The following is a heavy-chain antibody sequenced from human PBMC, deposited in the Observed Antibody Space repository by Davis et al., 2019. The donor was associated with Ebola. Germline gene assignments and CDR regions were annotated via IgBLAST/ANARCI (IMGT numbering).Heavy chain of an antibody. V-gene: IGHV3-7*01. CDR2: TIEDGSEK. CDR1: GSTFNTYR. J-gene: IGHJ6*02. Sequence: GGSLRPSCVASGSTFNTYRMSWVRQPPGKGLEWVANTIEDGSEKYYVDSVKGRFTISRDNDRKSLYLQMDSLRDEDSAVYYCARDLIIRTVVPAFGVDVWGPGTTIIVSS. D-gene: IGHD2-2*01. CDR3: ARDLIIRTVVPAFGVDV.